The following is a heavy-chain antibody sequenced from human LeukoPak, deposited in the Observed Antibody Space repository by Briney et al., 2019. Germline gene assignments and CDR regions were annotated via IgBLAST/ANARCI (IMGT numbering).Heavy chain of an antibody. CDR1: GYTFTSCA. Sequence: ASVKFSCKASGYTFTSCAMHWVRQARGQRLEWMGWINAGNGNTKYSQKFQGRVTITRDTSASTAYTELSSLRSEDTAVYYCASLGGKVRAFDIWGQGTMVTVSS. CDR3: ASLGGKVRAFDI. CDR2: INAGNGNT. D-gene: IGHD3-10*01. J-gene: IGHJ3*02. V-gene: IGHV1-3*01.